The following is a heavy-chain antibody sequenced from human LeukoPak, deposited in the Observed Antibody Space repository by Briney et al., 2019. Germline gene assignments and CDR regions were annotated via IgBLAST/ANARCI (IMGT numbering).Heavy chain of an antibody. CDR3: ARDRRRFRTGTTGDNWFDP. CDR1: GYTFTSYG. J-gene: IGHJ5*02. Sequence: ASVKVSCKASGYTFTSYGISWVRQAPGHVLEWMGWISAYNGNTNYAQKLQGRVTMTTDTSTSTAYMELRSLRSDDTAVYYCARDRRRFRTGTTGDNWFDPWGQGTLVTVSS. V-gene: IGHV1-18*01. CDR2: ISAYNGNT. D-gene: IGHD1-1*01.